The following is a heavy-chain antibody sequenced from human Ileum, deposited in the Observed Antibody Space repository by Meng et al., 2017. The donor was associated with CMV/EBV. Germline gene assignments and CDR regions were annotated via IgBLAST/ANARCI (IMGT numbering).Heavy chain of an antibody. Sequence: GGSFSCYYQRWLRQPPGKVLAWIREINHSGSTNYNPSLKSRVTISVDTSKNQFSLKLSSVTAADTAVYYCARGLPGYSYGYGWFDPWGQGTLVTVSS. D-gene: IGHD5-18*01. CDR2: INHSGST. J-gene: IGHJ5*02. CDR3: ARGLPGYSYGYGWFDP. V-gene: IGHV4-34*01. CDR1: GGSFSCYY.